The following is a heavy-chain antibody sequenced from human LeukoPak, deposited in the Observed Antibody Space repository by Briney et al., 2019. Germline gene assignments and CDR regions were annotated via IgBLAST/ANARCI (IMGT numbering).Heavy chain of an antibody. CDR3: ARDSPSGSYGY. CDR1: GFIFSRYE. CDR2: IKQDGSAK. V-gene: IGHV3-7*05. D-gene: IGHD1-26*01. Sequence: GGSLRLSCAASGFIFSRYEMNWVRQAPGKGLEWVANIKQDGSAKYYVDSVKGRFTISRDNAKNSLYLQMNSLRAEDTAVYYCARDSPSGSYGYWGQGTLVTVSS. J-gene: IGHJ4*02.